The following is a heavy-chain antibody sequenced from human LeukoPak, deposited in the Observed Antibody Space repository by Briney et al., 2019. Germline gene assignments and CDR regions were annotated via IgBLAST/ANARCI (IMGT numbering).Heavy chain of an antibody. J-gene: IGHJ1*01. D-gene: IGHD6-13*01. CDR1: GLTFNNYW. V-gene: IGHV3-74*01. CDR2: INTDGSST. CDR3: ARDPIPYLIAADRAEYFHH. Sequence: GGSLRLSCAASGLTFNNYWMHWVRQAPGKGLVWVSRINTDGSSTNYADSVKGRFTISRDNAKDSLYLQMNSLRAEDTAMYYCARDPIPYLIAADRAEYFHHWGQGTLVTVSS.